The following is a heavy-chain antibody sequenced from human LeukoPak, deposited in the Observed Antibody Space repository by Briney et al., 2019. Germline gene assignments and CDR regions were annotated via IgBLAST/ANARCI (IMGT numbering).Heavy chain of an antibody. J-gene: IGHJ4*02. CDR2: ISYDGSNK. D-gene: IGHD3-22*01. CDR3: ARAKVVINSCGDY. V-gene: IGHV3-30-3*01. Sequence: GGSLRLSCAASGFTFSSYAMHWVRQAPGKGLEWVAVISYDGSNKYYADSVKGRFTISRDNSKNTLYLQMNSLRAEDTAVYYCARAKVVINSCGDYWGQGTLVIVSS. CDR1: GFTFSSYA.